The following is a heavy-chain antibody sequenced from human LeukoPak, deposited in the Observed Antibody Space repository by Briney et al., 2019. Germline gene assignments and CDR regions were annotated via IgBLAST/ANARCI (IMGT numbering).Heavy chain of an antibody. V-gene: IGHV3-30-3*01. CDR3: AREVLLWFGEFDY. CDR2: ISYDGSNK. J-gene: IGHJ4*02. D-gene: IGHD3-10*01. CDR1: GFTFGSYA. Sequence: GGSLRLSCAASGFTFGSYAMHWVRQAPGKGLEWVAVISYDGSNKYYADSVKGRFTISRDNSKNTLYLQMNSLRAEDTAVYYCAREVLLWFGEFDYWGQGTLVTVSS.